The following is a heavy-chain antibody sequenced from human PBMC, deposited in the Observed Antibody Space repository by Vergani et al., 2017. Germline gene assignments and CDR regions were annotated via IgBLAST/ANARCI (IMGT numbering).Heavy chain of an antibody. CDR2: ISSSSSYI. D-gene: IGHD2-15*01. V-gene: IGHV3-21*04. CDR1: GFTFSSYG. CDR3: AKGWWLPHY. Sequence: VQLVESGGGVVQPGRSLRLSCAASGFTFSSYGMHWVRQAPGKGLEWVSSISSSSSYIYYADSVKGRFTISRDNAKNSLYLQMNSLRAEDTALYYCAKGWWLPHYWGQGTLVTVSS. J-gene: IGHJ4*02.